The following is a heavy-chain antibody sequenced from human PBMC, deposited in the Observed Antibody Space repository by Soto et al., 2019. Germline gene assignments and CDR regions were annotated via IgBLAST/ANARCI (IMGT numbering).Heavy chain of an antibody. D-gene: IGHD2-21*02. V-gene: IGHV4-59*08. CDR2: IDYSRST. CDR3: ARRTAYWYFDL. Sequence: SETLSLTCTVSGGSISSYYWSWIRQPPGKGLEWIGYIDYSRSTNYNPSLKSRVTISVDTSKNQFSLKLSSVTAADTAVYYCARRTAYWYFDLWGRGTLVTVSS. CDR1: GGSISSYY. J-gene: IGHJ2*01.